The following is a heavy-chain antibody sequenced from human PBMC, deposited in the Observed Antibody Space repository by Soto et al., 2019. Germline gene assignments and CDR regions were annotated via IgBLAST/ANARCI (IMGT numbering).Heavy chain of an antibody. CDR3: AKVMVRGVTFDAFDI. CDR2: ISGSGGST. Sequence: GGSLRLSCAASGFTFSSYSMSWVRQAPGKGLEWVSCISGSGGSTYYADSVKGRFTISRDNSKNTLYLQMNSLRAEDTAVYYCAKVMVRGVTFDAFDIWGQGTMVTVSS. J-gene: IGHJ3*02. CDR1: GFTFSSYS. V-gene: IGHV3-23*01. D-gene: IGHD3-10*01.